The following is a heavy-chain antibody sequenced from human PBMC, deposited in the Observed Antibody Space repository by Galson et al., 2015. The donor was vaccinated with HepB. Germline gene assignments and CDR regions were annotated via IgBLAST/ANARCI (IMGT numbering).Heavy chain of an antibody. CDR1: GGTFSSNS. J-gene: IGHJ4*02. D-gene: IGHD3-3*01. CDR3: ARESLWSGYYYFDY. V-gene: IGHV1-69*04. Sequence: SVKVSCKASGGTFSSNSISWVRQAPGQGLEWMGRITPMFGIAKYAQQFQGRVTITADKSTSTAYMELSSLRSDDTAVYYCARESLWSGYYYFDYRGQGTLVTASS. CDR2: ITPMFGIA.